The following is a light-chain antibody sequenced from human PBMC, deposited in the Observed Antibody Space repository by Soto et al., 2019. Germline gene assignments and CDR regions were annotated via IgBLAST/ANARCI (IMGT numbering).Light chain of an antibody. CDR1: QSISSW. CDR3: QHYKESST. CDR2: EAS. J-gene: IGKJ1*01. Sequence: DIQMTQSPSTLSASVGDRVTITCRASQSISSWLAWYQQKPGKAPKLLIYEASSSEMGVPPRFSGSGFGTEFTLTISSLQPDDFATYYCQHYKESSTFGQGTRLEIK. V-gene: IGKV1-5*03.